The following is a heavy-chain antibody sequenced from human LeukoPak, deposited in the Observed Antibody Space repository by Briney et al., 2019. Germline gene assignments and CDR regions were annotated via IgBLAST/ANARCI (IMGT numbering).Heavy chain of an antibody. CDR2: IYYSGST. D-gene: IGHD6-13*01. Sequence: SETLSLTCTVSGGSISSYYWSWIRQPPGKGLEWIGYIYYSGSTNYNPSLKSRVTISVDTSKNQFSLKLSSVTAADTAVYYCARVGYSSSWLPNNWFDPWGQGTLVTVSS. V-gene: IGHV4-59*12. J-gene: IGHJ5*02. CDR3: ARVGYSSSWLPNNWFDP. CDR1: GGSISSYY.